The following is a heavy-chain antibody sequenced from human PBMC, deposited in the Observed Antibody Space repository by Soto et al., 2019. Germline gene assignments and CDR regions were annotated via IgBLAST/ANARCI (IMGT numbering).Heavy chain of an antibody. V-gene: IGHV3-23*01. J-gene: IGHJ4*02. D-gene: IGHD5-18*01. Sequence: HPGGSLRLSCAASGFTFSSYAMSWVRQAPGKGLEWVSAISGSGGSTYYADSVKGRFTISRDNSKNTLYLQMNSLRAEDTAVYYCAKARSYTTAMAIYHFDYWGQGTLVTVSS. CDR3: AKARSYTTAMAIYHFDY. CDR2: ISGSGGST. CDR1: GFTFSSYA.